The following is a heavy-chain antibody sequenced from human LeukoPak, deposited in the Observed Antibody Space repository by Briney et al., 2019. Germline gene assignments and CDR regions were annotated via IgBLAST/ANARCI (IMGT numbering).Heavy chain of an antibody. CDR1: GFTVSSNY. CDR3: AKDNRYSFYAFDI. D-gene: IGHD6-13*01. Sequence: GGSLRLSCAASGFTVSSNYMSWVRQAPGKGLEWVSVIYSGGSTYYADSVKGRFTISRDNAKNSLYLQMNSLRAEDMALYYCAKDNRYSFYAFDIWGQGTMVTVSS. CDR2: IYSGGST. V-gene: IGHV3-53*05. J-gene: IGHJ3*02.